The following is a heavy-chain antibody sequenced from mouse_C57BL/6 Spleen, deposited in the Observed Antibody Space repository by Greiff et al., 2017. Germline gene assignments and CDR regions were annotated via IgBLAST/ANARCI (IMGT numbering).Heavy chain of an antibody. CDR2: ILPGGGST. J-gene: IGHJ3*01. Sequence: QVQLQQSGAELMKPGASVKLSCKATGYTFTGYWIEWVKQRPGHGLEWIGEILPGGGSTKYNEKFKGKATFTADTSSNTAYMQLSSLTTEDSAIYYWARGRGGPAWVAYWGQGTLVTVSA. CDR3: ARGRGGPAWVAY. CDR1: GYTFTGYW. V-gene: IGHV1-9*01.